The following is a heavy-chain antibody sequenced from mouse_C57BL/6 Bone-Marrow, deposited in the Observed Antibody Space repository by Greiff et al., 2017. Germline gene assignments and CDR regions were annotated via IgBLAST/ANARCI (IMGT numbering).Heavy chain of an antibody. Sequence: QVQLQQSGAELVRPGTSVKVSCKASGYAFTNYLIEWVKQRPGQGLEWIGVTNPGSGGTNYNEKFKGKATLTADKSSSTAYMQLSSLTSEDSAVYFCARSYYGWFAYWGQGTLVTVSA. CDR1: GYAFTNYL. CDR2: TNPGSGGT. D-gene: IGHD1-1*01. J-gene: IGHJ3*01. V-gene: IGHV1-54*01. CDR3: ARSYYGWFAY.